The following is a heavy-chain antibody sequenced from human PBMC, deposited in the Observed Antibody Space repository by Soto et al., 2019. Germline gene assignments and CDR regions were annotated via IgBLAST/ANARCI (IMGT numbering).Heavy chain of an antibody. CDR3: GRQYGSRYYFDY. Sequence: QVQLVQSGAEVKKPGSSVKVSCKASGGTFSSYTISWVRQAPGQGLEWMGRIIPILGIANYAQKFQGRVTIXAXXSTSTAYMELSSLRSEDTAVYYCGRQYGSRYYFDYWGQGTLVNVSS. J-gene: IGHJ4*02. CDR2: IIPILGIA. CDR1: GGTFSSYT. D-gene: IGHD3-10*01. V-gene: IGHV1-69*02.